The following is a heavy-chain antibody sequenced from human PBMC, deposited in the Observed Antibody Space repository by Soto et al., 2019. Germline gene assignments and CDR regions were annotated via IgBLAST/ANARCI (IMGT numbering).Heavy chain of an antibody. D-gene: IGHD2-2*02. CDR3: ARAGYCSRTSRYTIDY. J-gene: IGHJ4*02. CDR1: GFTFSSSA. Sequence: GASVKVSCKASGFTFSSSAIQWVRQARGQPLEWIGCIVVASVKTDYTHNLQAIVTIPRNTSISTAYRELSRLRSDDTALYYCARAGYCSRTSRYTIDYWGQETLVTVSS. CDR2: IVVASVKT. V-gene: IGHV1-58*02.